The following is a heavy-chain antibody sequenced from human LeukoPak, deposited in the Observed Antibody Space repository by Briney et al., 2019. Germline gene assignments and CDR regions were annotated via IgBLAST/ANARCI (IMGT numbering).Heavy chain of an antibody. J-gene: IGHJ4*02. D-gene: IGHD6-13*01. Sequence: ASVKVSCKASGYTFTGYYMHWVRQAPGQGLEWMGWINPNSGGTNYAQKFQGRVTMTRDTSISTAYMELSRLRSDDTAVYYCARSAVWDSSSWCDYWGQGTLVTVSS. CDR3: ARSAVWDSSSWCDY. CDR1: GYTFTGYY. V-gene: IGHV1-2*02. CDR2: INPNSGGT.